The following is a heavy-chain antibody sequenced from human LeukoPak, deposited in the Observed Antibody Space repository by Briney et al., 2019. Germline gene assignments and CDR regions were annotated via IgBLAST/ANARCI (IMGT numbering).Heavy chain of an antibody. Sequence: GGSLRLSFAAYGFTFSTYAMNWVRQAPGKGLEWVAVISYDGSNKYYADSVKGRFTISRDNSKNTLYLQMNSLRAEDTGVYYDPRDPHRGSGDYLTPGYRGPGTLVTVSS. CDR2: ISYDGSNK. CDR1: GFTFSTYA. J-gene: IGHJ4*02. CDR3: PRDPHRGSGDYLTPGY. V-gene: IGHV3-30-3*01. D-gene: IGHD4-17*01.